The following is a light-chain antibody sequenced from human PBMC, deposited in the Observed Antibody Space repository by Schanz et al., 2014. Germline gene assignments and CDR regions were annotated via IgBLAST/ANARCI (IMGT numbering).Light chain of an antibody. CDR2: GAS. CDR1: QSVGIY. J-gene: IGKJ1*01. Sequence: EIVLTQSPATLSLSPGDRATLSCRASQSVGIYLAWFQQKPGQAPRLLIYGASTRATGIPARFSGSGSGTEFTLTISSLQSEDFAVYYCQQYGRSPRTFGQGTKVEIK. CDR3: QQYGRSPRT. V-gene: IGKV3-15*01.